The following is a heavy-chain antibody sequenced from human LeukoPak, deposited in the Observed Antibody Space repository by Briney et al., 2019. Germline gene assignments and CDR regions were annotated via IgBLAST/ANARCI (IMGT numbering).Heavy chain of an antibody. CDR2: INPNSGGT. V-gene: IGHV1-2*02. Sequence: GASVKVSCKASGYTFTGYYMHWVRQAPGQGLEWMGWINPNSGGTNYAQKFQGRVTMTRDTSISTAYMELSRLRSDDTAVYYCAGVDYYDSSGYYYGIDYWGQGTLVTVSS. J-gene: IGHJ4*02. CDR1: GYTFTGYY. CDR3: AGVDYYDSSGYYYGIDY. D-gene: IGHD3-22*01.